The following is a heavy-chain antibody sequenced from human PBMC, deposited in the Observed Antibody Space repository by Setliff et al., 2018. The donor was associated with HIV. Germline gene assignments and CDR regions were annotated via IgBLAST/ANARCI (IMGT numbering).Heavy chain of an antibody. V-gene: IGHV4-61*09. CDR3: ARRTYGSGRSDP. CDR2: IHTSGTT. CDR1: GESISSGSYY. J-gene: IGHJ5*02. D-gene: IGHD6-19*01. Sequence: PSQSRSLTGTVSGESISSGSYYWSWIRQPAWEGLEWIVQIHTSGTTNCNPSLKNRVTISINKSNNQFSLQLSSVTAADTSFYYCARRTYGSGRSDPWGQGTLVTVSS.